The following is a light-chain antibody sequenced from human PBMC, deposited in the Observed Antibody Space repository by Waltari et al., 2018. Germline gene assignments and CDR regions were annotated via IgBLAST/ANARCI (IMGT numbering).Light chain of an antibody. CDR2: GAS. V-gene: IGKV3-20*01. CDR3: QQFGNTLWT. J-gene: IGKJ1*01. Sequence: EIVLTQSPGTLSLSPGERATLSCRASQTVSSYYLAWYQQKPGLAPTLLIYGASTRAPGTPYRFSGSGSGTDFTLTISRLEPEDFAMYYCQQFGNTLWTFGQGTRIEIK. CDR1: QTVSSYY.